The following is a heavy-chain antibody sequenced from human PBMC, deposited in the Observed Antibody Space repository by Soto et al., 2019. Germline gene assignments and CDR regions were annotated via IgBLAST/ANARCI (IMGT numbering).Heavy chain of an antibody. CDR1: GYSFTSYW. J-gene: IGHJ6*02. CDR3: AASIFYYGMDV. V-gene: IGHV5-51*01. CDR2: IYPGDSDT. Sequence: GESLKISYKGSGYSFTSYWIGWVRQMPGKGPEWMGIIYPGDSDTKYNPSFQGQVTISADKSITTTYLQRSSLKASDTAIYYCAASIFYYGMDVWGQGTTVTVSS.